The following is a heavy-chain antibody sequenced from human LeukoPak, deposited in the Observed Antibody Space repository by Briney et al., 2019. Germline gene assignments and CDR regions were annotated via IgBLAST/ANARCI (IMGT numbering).Heavy chain of an antibody. V-gene: IGHV3-48*01. CDR1: GFTFSSYS. CDR3: ARQVVIVDY. D-gene: IGHD3-22*01. J-gene: IGHJ4*02. CDR2: ISSSSTI. Sequence: GGSLRLSCAASGFTFSSYSMNWVRQAPGKGLEWVSYISSSSTIYYADSVKGRFTISRDNAKNSLYLQMNSLRAEDTAVYYCARQVVIVDYWGQGTLVTVSS.